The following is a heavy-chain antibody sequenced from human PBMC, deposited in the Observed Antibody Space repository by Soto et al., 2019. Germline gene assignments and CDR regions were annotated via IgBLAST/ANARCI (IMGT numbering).Heavy chain of an antibody. D-gene: IGHD1-26*01. V-gene: IGHV3-73*02. CDR3: TRRGTDRWDSGIGY. CDR1: GFTFSGSS. J-gene: IGHJ4*02. CDR2: IRSKVNSYAT. Sequence: EVQLVEPGGGLVQSGGSLKLSCAASGFTFSGSSMHWVRQASGKGLEWVGRIRSKVNSYATAYAASVEGRFIISRDDSKNTTYLQMNSLKTEDTAVYYCTRRGTDRWDSGIGYWGQGTLVTVSS.